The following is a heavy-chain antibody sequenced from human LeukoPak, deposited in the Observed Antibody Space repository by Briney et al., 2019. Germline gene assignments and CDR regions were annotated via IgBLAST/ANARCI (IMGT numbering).Heavy chain of an antibody. CDR2: ISSSGST. CDR3: ARVLGGAVDY. V-gene: IGHV4-61*02. Sequence: SQTLSLTCTVSGGSISSGTDYWSWIRQPAGKELEWIGRISSSGSTYYNPSLKSRVTISVDTSKNQFSLKLSSVTAADTAVYYCARVLGGAVDYWGQGTLVTVSS. J-gene: IGHJ4*02. D-gene: IGHD1-26*01. CDR1: GGSISSGTDY.